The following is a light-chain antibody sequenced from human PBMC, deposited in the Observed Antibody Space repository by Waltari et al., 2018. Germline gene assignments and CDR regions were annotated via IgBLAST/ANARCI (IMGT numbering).Light chain of an antibody. Sequence: SSELTQDPAVSVALGQTVRTPCLEDSLRSYSASWYQQKPGQAPVLVIYSKNKRPSGIPDRFSGSSSGKTASLTITGAQAEDEADYYCNSRDSSGNHQVFGTGTKVTVL. J-gene: IGLJ1*01. CDR1: SLRSYS. CDR2: SKN. CDR3: NSRDSSGNHQV. V-gene: IGLV3-19*01.